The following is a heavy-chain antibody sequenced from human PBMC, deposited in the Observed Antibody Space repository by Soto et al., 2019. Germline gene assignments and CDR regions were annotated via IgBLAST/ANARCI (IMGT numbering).Heavy chain of an antibody. CDR1: GGTFSSYA. CDR3: ARDPFKGSGSYLGRGYYFDY. V-gene: IGHV1-69*06. CDR2: IIPIFGTA. J-gene: IGHJ4*02. D-gene: IGHD1-26*01. Sequence: QVQLVQSGAEVKKPGSSVKVSCKASGGTFSSYAISWVRQAPGQGLEWMGGIIPIFGTANYAQKFQGRVTITADKSTITAYMELSSLRSEDTAVYYCARDPFKGSGSYLGRGYYFDYWGQGTLVTVSS.